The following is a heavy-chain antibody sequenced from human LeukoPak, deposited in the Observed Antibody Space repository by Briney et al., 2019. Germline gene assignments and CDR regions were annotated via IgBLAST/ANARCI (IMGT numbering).Heavy chain of an antibody. V-gene: IGHV1-2*02. CDR1: GYTFTSYG. D-gene: IGHD3-22*01. Sequence: ASVKVSCKASGYTFTSYGISWVRQAPGQGLEWMGWINPNSGGTNYAQKFQGRVTMTRDTSISTAYMELSRLRSDDTAVYYCARGDSSGYYCVYWGQGTLVTVSS. CDR2: INPNSGGT. CDR3: ARGDSSGYYCVY. J-gene: IGHJ4*02.